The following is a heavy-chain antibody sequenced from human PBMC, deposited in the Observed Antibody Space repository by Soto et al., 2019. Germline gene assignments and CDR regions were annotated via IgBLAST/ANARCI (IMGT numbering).Heavy chain of an antibody. CDR2: ISYDGSNK. Sequence: QVQLVESGGGVVPPGRSLRLSCAASGFTFSSYGMHWVRQAPGKGLEWVAVISYDGSNKYYADSVKGRFTISRDNSKNTLYLQMNSLRAEDTAVYYCAKEVGGYGDYDPVDYWGQGTLVTVSS. D-gene: IGHD4-17*01. CDR1: GFTFSSYG. J-gene: IGHJ4*02. V-gene: IGHV3-30*18. CDR3: AKEVGGYGDYDPVDY.